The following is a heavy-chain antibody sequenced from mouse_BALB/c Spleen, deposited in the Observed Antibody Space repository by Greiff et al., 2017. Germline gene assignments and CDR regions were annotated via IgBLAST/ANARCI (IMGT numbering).Heavy chain of an antibody. CDR3: ARSTMITTGRVYAMDY. Sequence: VQLQQSGAELAKPGASVEMSCKASGYTFTSYWMHWVKQRPGQGLEWIGYINPSTGYTEYNQKFKDKATLTADKSSSTAYMQLSSLTSEDSAVYYCARSTMITTGRVYAMDYWGQGTSVTVSS. CDR2: INPSTGYT. J-gene: IGHJ4*01. V-gene: IGHV1-7*01. D-gene: IGHD2-4*01. CDR1: GYTFTSYW.